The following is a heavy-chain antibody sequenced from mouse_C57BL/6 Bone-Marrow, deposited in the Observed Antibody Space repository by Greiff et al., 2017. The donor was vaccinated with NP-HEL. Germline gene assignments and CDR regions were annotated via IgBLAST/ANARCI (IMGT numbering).Heavy chain of an antibody. V-gene: IGHV1-61*01. CDR3: ALYYGYEEAMDY. Sequence: QVQLQQPGAELVRPGSSVKLSCKASGYTFTSYWMDWVKQRPGQGLEWIGNIYPSDSENHYNQKFKDKATLTVDKSSSTAYMQLSSLTSEDSAVYYCALYYGYEEAMDYWGQGTSVTVSS. J-gene: IGHJ4*01. CDR1: GYTFTSYW. D-gene: IGHD2-2*01. CDR2: IYPSDSEN.